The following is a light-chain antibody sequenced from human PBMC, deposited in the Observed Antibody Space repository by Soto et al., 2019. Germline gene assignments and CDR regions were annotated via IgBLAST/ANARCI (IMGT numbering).Light chain of an antibody. V-gene: IGLV2-14*01. J-gene: IGLJ2*01. Sequence: QSALTQPASVSGSPGQSITISCTGTSSDVGGYNYVSWYQQHPGKAPKLMIYEVSNRPSGVSNRFSGSKSGNTASLTISGLQAEDEADYYCSSYTSSSTLVVFVGGTKLTV. CDR3: SSYTSSSTLVV. CDR2: EVS. CDR1: SSDVGGYNY.